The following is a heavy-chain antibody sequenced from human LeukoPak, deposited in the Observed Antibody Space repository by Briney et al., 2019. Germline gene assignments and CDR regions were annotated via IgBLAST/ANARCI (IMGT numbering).Heavy chain of an antibody. CDR3: ARGRLGELSPYDY. CDR1: GFTFSSYG. J-gene: IGHJ4*02. D-gene: IGHD3-16*02. Sequence: PGGSLRLSCAASGFTFSSYGMHWVRQALGKGLEWVSVIYSGGSTYYADSVKGRFTISRDNSKNTLYLQMSSLRAEDTAVYYCARGRLGELSPYDYWGQGTLVTVSS. CDR2: IYSGGST. V-gene: IGHV3-66*01.